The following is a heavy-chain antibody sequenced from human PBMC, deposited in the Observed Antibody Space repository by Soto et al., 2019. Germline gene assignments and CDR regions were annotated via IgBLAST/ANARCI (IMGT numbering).Heavy chain of an antibody. V-gene: IGHV4-59*01. CDR3: ARVYYYDSSGYSWGFDP. J-gene: IGHJ5*02. D-gene: IGHD3-22*01. CDR2: IYYSGST. CDR1: GGSISSYY. Sequence: SETLSLTCTVSGGSISSYYWSWIRQPPGKGLEWIGYIYYSGSTNYNPSLKGRVTISVDTSKNQFSLKLSSVTAADTAVYYCARVYYYDSSGYSWGFDPWGQGTLVTVSS.